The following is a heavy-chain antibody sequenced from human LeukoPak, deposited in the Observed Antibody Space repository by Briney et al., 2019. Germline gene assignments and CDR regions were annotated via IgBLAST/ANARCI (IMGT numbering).Heavy chain of an antibody. CDR1: GESFSGYY. J-gene: IGHJ4*02. Sequence: SETLSLTCAVYGESFSGYYWTWIRQPPGKGLEWIGEINDGGSINYNPSLKSRVTLSVDTSKNQFSLKLTPVTAADTAVYYCARGNYYDSSAYLDYWGQGTLVTVSS. CDR2: INDGGSI. CDR3: ARGNYYDSSAYLDY. V-gene: IGHV4-34*01. D-gene: IGHD3-22*01.